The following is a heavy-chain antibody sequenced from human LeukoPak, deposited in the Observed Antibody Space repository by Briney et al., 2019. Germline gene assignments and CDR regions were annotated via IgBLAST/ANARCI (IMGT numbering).Heavy chain of an antibody. J-gene: IGHJ5*02. Sequence: SETLSLTRAVYGGSFSGYYWSWLRQPPGTGLEWIGEINHSGSTNYNPSLKSRVTMSVDTSKNQFSLKLSSVTAADTAVYYCARAEGYCSSTSCPGSWFDPWGQGTLVTVSS. CDR3: ARAEGYCSSTSCPGSWFDP. CDR2: INHSGST. CDR1: GGSFSGYY. D-gene: IGHD2-2*01. V-gene: IGHV4-34*01.